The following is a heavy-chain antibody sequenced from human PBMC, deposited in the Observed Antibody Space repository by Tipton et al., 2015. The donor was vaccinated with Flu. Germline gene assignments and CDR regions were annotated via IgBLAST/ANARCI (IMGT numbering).Heavy chain of an antibody. Sequence: TLSLTCSVSGDSIGSRYCWGWIRQPPGKGLEWIGNICQRGNTYHNPSLKSRVTISVDTSMNHFSLKLSSVTAADTAVYYCARKVTESRHNWNYIDSWGQGTLVTVSS. CDR1: GDSIGSRYC. J-gene: IGHJ4*02. CDR2: ICQRGNT. V-gene: IGHV4-38-2*01. CDR3: ARKVTESRHNWNYIDS. D-gene: IGHD1-20*01.